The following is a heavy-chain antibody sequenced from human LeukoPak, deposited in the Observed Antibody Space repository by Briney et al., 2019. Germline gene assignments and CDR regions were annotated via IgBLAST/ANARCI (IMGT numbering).Heavy chain of an antibody. CDR2: INHSGST. V-gene: IGHV4-39*07. J-gene: IGHJ4*02. CDR3: AGSIAARLDY. CDR1: GGSISSSSYY. Sequence: KTSETLSLTCTVSGGSISSSSYYWSWIRQPPGKGLEWIGEINHSGSTNYNPSLKSRVTISVDTSKNQFSLKLSSVTAADTAVYYCAGSIAARLDYWGQGTLVTVPS. D-gene: IGHD6-6*01.